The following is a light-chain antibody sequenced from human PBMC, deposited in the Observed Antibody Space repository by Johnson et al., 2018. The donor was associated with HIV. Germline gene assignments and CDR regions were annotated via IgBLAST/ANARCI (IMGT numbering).Light chain of an antibody. CDR3: GTWDSSLTSYV. CDR1: SSNIGNSY. J-gene: IGLJ1*01. CDR2: DNN. Sequence: QAVLTQPPSVSAAPGQKVTISCSGSSSNIGNSYVSWYQQLPGTAPKLLIYDNNKRPSGIPDRFSGSKSGTSATLGITGLQTGDEADYYCGTWDSSLTSYVSAAGTKVTVL. V-gene: IGLV1-51*01.